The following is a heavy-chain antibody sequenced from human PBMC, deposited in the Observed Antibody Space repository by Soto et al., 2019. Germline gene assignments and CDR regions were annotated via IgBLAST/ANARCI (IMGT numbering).Heavy chain of an antibody. CDR3: ARVYSGSYSDS. CDR1: GASIRSNNW. V-gene: IGHV4-4*02. CDR2: IFQSGST. D-gene: IGHD1-26*01. Sequence: QVQLQESGPGLVKPSGTLSLTCAVSGASIRSNNWWSWVRQPPGKGLEWIGEIFQSGSTNYNPSLKTRLPISVDKSKNQFSLKLSSVTAADTAAYYCARVYSGSYSDSWGRGTLVTVSS. J-gene: IGHJ4*02.